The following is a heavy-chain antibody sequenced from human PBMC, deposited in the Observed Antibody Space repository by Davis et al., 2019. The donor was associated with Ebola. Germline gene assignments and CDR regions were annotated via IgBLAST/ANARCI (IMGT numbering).Heavy chain of an antibody. V-gene: IGHV1-69*13. D-gene: IGHD3-3*01. CDR2: IIPNFRTP. CDR1: GGTFSTYA. J-gene: IGHJ4*02. Sequence: SVKVSCKASGGTFSTYAISWVRQAPGQGLEWMGGIIPNFRTPNYAQKFQGRVTITADESTSTAYMELSSLTSEDTAVYYCARGRGGYGVVIEYYFDHWGQGTLVTVSS. CDR3: ARGRGGYGVVIEYYFDH.